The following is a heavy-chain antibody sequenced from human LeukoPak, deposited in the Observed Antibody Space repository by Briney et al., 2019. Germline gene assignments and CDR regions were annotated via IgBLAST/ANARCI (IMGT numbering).Heavy chain of an antibody. CDR1: GFTFRSYC. CDR2: ISSNSQYI. Sequence: GGFLRLSCVASGFTFRSYCFNWVRQPPGGGLEWVASISSNSQYILHSDSLKGRFTVSRDNARDSLYLEMDSLRAEDTAIYYCARVPLDIILLYYMDVCGKGTAVTVSS. CDR3: ARVPLDIILLYYMDV. V-gene: IGHV3-21*01. D-gene: IGHD3-9*01. J-gene: IGHJ6*03.